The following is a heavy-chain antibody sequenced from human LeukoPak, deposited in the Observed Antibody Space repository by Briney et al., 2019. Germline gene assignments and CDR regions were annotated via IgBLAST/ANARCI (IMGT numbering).Heavy chain of an antibody. CDR2: INQDGTEK. D-gene: IGHD2-2*01. CDR1: GFTFSSSW. CDR3: ARGGKDKYCSSMTCPFFDY. V-gene: IGHV3-7*01. J-gene: IGHJ4*02. Sequence: PVGSLRLSCAASGFTFSSSWMSWVRQAPGKGREWVANINQDGTEKYYVDSVKGRFTISRDNAKNSLYLQMNSLRAEDTAVYYCARGGKDKYCSSMTCPFFDYWGQGTLVTVSS.